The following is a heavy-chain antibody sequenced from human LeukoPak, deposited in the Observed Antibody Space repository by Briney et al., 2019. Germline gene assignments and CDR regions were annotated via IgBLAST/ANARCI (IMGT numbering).Heavy chain of an antibody. Sequence: SVKVSCKASGGTFSSYAISWVRQAPGQGLEWMGGIIPIFGTANYAQKFQGRVTITADKSTSTAYMELSSLRSEDTAVYYCATYSISWYRESDAFDIWGQGTMVTVSS. CDR1: GGTFSSYA. CDR3: ATYSISWYRESDAFDI. D-gene: IGHD6-13*01. V-gene: IGHV1-69*06. J-gene: IGHJ3*02. CDR2: IIPIFGTA.